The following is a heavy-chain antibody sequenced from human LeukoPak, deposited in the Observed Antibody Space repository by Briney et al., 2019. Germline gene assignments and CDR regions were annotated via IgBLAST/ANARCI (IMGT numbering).Heavy chain of an antibody. CDR1: GFTFSSYA. J-gene: IGHJ5*02. CDR3: ASGKYRYGDNWFDP. V-gene: IGHV3-30*04. D-gene: IGHD5-18*01. Sequence: PGRSLRLSCAASGFTFSSYAMHWVRQAPGKGLEWVAAISYDGSNKYYADSVKGRFTISRDNSKNTLYLQMNSLRAEDTAVYFCASGKYRYGDNWFDPWGQGTLVTVSS. CDR2: ISYDGSNK.